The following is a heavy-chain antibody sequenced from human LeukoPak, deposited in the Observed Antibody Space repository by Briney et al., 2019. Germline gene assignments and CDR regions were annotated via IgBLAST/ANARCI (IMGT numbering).Heavy chain of an antibody. Sequence: ASVKVSCKASGYSFTNYGVTWVRQAPAQALEWMGWISTYNGNTNSAQKFQGRITMTTDSSTSTAFMELRSLRSDDTAMYYWVIDLGKLSRTYFDYWGHGTLVTVSS. CDR2: ISTYNGNT. V-gene: IGHV1-18*01. J-gene: IGHJ4*01. D-gene: IGHD5-18*01. CDR3: VIDLGKLSRTYFDY. CDR1: GYSFTNYG.